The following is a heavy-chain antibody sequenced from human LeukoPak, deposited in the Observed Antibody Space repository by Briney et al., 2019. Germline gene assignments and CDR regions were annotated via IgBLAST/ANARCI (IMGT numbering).Heavy chain of an antibody. Sequence: GGSLRLSCAASGFTFSSYAMSWVRQAPGKGLEWVSAISGSGGSTYYADSVKGRFTISRVNSKNTLYLQMNSLRAEDTAVYYCAKDRIVVVPAAKGYYGMDVWGQGTTVTVSS. CDR1: GFTFSSYA. CDR3: AKDRIVVVPAAKGYYGMDV. V-gene: IGHV3-23*01. CDR2: ISGSGGST. J-gene: IGHJ6*02. D-gene: IGHD2-2*01.